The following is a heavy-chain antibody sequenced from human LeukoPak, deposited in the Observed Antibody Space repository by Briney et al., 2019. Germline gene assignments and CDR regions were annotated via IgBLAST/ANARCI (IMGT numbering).Heavy chain of an antibody. J-gene: IGHJ3*02. D-gene: IGHD6-13*01. V-gene: IGHV4-38-2*02. Sequence: SETLSLTCTVSGYSISSGYYWGWIRQPPGKGLEWIGSIYHSGSTYYNPSLKSRVTTSVDTSKNQFSLKLSSVTAADTAVYYCARDRDSSSWYNAFDIWGQGTMVTVSS. CDR1: GYSISSGYY. CDR3: ARDRDSSSWYNAFDI. CDR2: IYHSGST.